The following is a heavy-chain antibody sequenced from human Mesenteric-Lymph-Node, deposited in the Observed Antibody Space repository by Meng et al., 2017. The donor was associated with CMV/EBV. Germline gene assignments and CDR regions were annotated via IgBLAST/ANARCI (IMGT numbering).Heavy chain of an antibody. CDR1: GGSISSGGYY. CDR3: ARDSIAAAYYGMDV. CDR2: IYYSGST. J-gene: IGHJ6*02. D-gene: IGHD6-13*01. V-gene: IGHV4-31*03. Sequence: TLSLTCTVSGGSISSGGYYWSWIRQHPGKGLEWIGYIYYSGSTYYNPSLKSRVTISVDTSKNQFSLKLSSVTAADTAVYYCARDSIAAAYYGMDVWGQGTTVTVSS.